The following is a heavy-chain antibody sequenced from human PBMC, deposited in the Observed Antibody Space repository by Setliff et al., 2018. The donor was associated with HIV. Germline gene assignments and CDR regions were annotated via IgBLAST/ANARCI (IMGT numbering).Heavy chain of an antibody. CDR2: INTNTGNP. CDR3: ARGGTHYDFWSGYRLGYFDL. V-gene: IGHV7-4-1*02. J-gene: IGHJ2*01. D-gene: IGHD3-3*01. Sequence: RASVKVSCKASGYSFADYAMNWVRQAPRQGLEWMGYINTNTGNPTYAQGFTGRFVFSFDTSVTTAYLQITGLRTEDTAVCFCARGGTHYDFWSGYRLGYFDLWGRGTLVTVS. CDR1: GYSFADYA.